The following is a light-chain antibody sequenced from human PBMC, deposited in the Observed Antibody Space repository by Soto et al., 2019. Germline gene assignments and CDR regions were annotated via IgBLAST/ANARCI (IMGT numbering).Light chain of an antibody. J-gene: IGKJ4*01. V-gene: IGKV3-15*01. Sequence: EIVMTQSPATLSVSPGEKATLSCRASQSVSSNLAWNQQKPGQAPRPLPYGASTRATAIPARFSGSESGTEFTLTISSLQSEDFAVYYCQQYNNWRPLTFGGGTKVEIK. CDR1: QSVSSN. CDR2: GAS. CDR3: QQYNNWRPLT.